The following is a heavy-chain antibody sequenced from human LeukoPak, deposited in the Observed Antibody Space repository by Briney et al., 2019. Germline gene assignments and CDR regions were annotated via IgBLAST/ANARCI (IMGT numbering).Heavy chain of an antibody. D-gene: IGHD4-17*01. CDR3: AKPMEYGDYVTDYYYYGMDV. Sequence: PGGSLRLSCAASGFTFSSYAMSWVRQAPGKGLEWVSAISGSGGSTYYADSVKGRFTISRDNSKNTLYLQMNSLRAEDTAVYYRAKPMEYGDYVTDYYYYGMDVWGKGTTVTVSS. J-gene: IGHJ6*04. V-gene: IGHV3-23*01. CDR2: ISGSGGST. CDR1: GFTFSSYA.